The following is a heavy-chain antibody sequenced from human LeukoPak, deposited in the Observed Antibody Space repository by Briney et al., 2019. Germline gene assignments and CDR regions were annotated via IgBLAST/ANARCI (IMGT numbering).Heavy chain of an antibody. J-gene: IGHJ4*02. CDR3: ATWWMRDTAMAHPDY. Sequence: ASVKVSCETSGYTFTTYPISWVRQAPGQGLEWMGWITTYNGDTNYVQNLQGRVTMTADTSTSTAYMELRSLRSDDTAVYYCATWWMRDTAMAHPDYWGQGTLVTVSS. CDR1: GYTFTTYP. D-gene: IGHD5-18*01. V-gene: IGHV1-18*01. CDR2: ITTYNGDT.